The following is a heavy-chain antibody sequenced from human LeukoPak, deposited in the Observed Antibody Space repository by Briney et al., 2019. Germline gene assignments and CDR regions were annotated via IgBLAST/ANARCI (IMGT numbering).Heavy chain of an antibody. CDR3: ARDYSGSHFDY. D-gene: IGHD1-26*01. Sequence: PGRSLRLSCAASGFTFDDYAMHWVRQAPGKGLEWVSGISWNSGSIGYADSVKGRFTISRDNAKNSLYLQMNSLRAEDAAVYYCARDYSGSHFDYWGQGTLVTVSS. CDR2: ISWNSGSI. CDR1: GFTFDDYA. V-gene: IGHV3-9*01. J-gene: IGHJ4*02.